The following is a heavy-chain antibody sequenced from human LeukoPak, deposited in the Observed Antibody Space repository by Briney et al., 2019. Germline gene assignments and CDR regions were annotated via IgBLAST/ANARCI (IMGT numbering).Heavy chain of an antibody. J-gene: IGHJ4*02. D-gene: IGHD3-22*01. CDR1: GITLSNYG. CDR2: ISDSAGRT. Sequence: GGSLRLSCAVSGITLSNYGMSWVRQAPGKGLEWVAGISDSAGRTNYAASVKGRFTISRDSPKNTLYLQMNSLRAEDTAVYFCAKRGVVIRVILVGFHKEAYYFDSWGQGALVTVSS. V-gene: IGHV3-23*01. CDR3: AKRGVVIRVILVGFHKEAYYFDS.